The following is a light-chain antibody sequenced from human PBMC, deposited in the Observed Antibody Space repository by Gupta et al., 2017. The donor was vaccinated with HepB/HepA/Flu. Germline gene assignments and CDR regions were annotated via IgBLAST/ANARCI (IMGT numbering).Light chain of an antibody. CDR3: QQSYSTPCS. CDR1: QSISSY. Sequence: DIQMIQCPSSLAASVGDRVTITCLASQSISSYLNWYQQKPGKAPKLLIYAASSLQSGVPSRFSGSGSGTEFTLTISSLQPEDFATYYCQQSYSTPCSFGQGTKLKIK. CDR2: AAS. V-gene: IGKV1-39*01. J-gene: IGKJ2*04.